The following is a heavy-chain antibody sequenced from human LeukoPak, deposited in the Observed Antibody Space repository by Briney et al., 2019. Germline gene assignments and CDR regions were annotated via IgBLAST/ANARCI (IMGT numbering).Heavy chain of an antibody. V-gene: IGHV4-59*08. D-gene: IGHD3-10*01. CDR2: IYYSGST. CDR3: ARYFSGYYGSGSYLGYNWFDP. Sequence: SETLSLTCTVSGGSISSYYWSWIRQPPGKGLEWIGYIYYSGSTNYNPSLKSRVTISVDTSKNQFSLKLSSVTAADTAVYYCARYFSGYYGSGSYLGYNWFDPWGQGTLVTVSS. J-gene: IGHJ5*02. CDR1: GGSISSYY.